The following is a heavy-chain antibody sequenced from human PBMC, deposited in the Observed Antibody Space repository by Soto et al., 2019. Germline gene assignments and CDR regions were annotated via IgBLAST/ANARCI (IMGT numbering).Heavy chain of an antibody. CDR2: ISYDGSFV. CDR1: GLTFSDYG. Sequence: PGGSLRLSCVVSGLTFSDYGFHWVRQAPGKGLDWVAAISYDGSFVYYADSVRGQFTISRDNSRNTLDLQMNTLRHEDTAVYYCAKERGRNRNFAMDVWGQGTSVTVSS. D-gene: IGHD1-1*01. V-gene: IGHV3-30*18. J-gene: IGHJ6*02. CDR3: AKERGRNRNFAMDV.